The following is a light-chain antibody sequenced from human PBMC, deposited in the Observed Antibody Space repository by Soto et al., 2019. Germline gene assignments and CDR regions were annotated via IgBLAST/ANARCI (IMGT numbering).Light chain of an antibody. CDR2: DVN. CDR3: SSYAGSNKFV. J-gene: IGLJ1*01. V-gene: IGLV2-8*01. Sequence: QSALTQPPSASGSPGQSVTISCTGTRSDVGGYDYVSWYRQHPGEAPELLIFDVNKRPSGVPDHFSGSKSGNTASLTVSGLQAEDEADFYCSSYAGSNKFVFGTGTKLTVL. CDR1: RSDVGGYDY.